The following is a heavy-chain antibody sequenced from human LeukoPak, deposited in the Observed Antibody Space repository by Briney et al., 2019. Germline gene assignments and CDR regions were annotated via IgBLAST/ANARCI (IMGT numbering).Heavy chain of an antibody. CDR2: FDPEDGET. CDR3: ATWALRGVTFDY. Sequence: GASVTVSCKVSGYTLTELSMHWVRQAPGKGLEGMGGFDPEDGETIYAQKFQGRVTMTEDTSTDTAYMELSSLRSEDTAVYYCATWALRGVTFDYWGQGTLVTVSS. D-gene: IGHD3-10*01. CDR1: GYTLTELS. J-gene: IGHJ4*01. V-gene: IGHV1-24*01.